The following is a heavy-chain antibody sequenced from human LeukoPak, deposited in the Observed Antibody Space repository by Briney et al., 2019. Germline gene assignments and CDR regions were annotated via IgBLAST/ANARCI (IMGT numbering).Heavy chain of an antibody. CDR3: AKSRYGGYVDYFDY. CDR2: ISYDGSNK. CDR1: GFPFSGSG. J-gene: IGHJ4*02. Sequence: PGSSLRLSCAASGFPFSGSGMHWVRQAPGKGLEWVAVISYDGSNKYYADSVKGRFTISRGNSKNTLYLQMNSLRAEDTAVYYCAKSRYGGYVDYFDYWGQGTLVTVSS. D-gene: IGHD5-12*01. V-gene: IGHV3-30*18.